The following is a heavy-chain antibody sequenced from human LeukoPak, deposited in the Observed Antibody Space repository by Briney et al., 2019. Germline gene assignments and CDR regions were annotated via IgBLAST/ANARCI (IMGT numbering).Heavy chain of an antibody. CDR1: GYTFTTYT. D-gene: IGHD3-10*01. CDR2: INTGNGNT. CDR3: ARGAKFRSYGSGTYYSSLPFDP. Sequence: ASVKVSCKASGYTFTTYTMHWVRQAPGQRLEWMGCINTGNGNTKYSQEFQGRVTITRDTSASTAYMELSSLRSEDLAVYYCARGAKFRSYGSGTYYSSLPFDPWGQGTLVTVSS. J-gene: IGHJ5*02. V-gene: IGHV1-3*03.